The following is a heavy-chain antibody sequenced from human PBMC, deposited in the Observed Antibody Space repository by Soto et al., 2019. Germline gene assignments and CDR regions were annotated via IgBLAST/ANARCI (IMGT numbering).Heavy chain of an antibody. D-gene: IGHD5-18*01. CDR2: IYSGGST. CDR3: LTINSYGPPGSGYYYGMDV. CDR1: GFTVSSNY. Sequence: EVQLVESGGGLVQPGGSLRLSCAASGFTVSSNYMSWVRQAPGKGLEWVSVIYSGGSTYYADSVKGRFTISRHNSKNTRYLQMNSLSAEDTAVYYCLTINSYGPPGSGYYYGMDVWGQGTTVTVSS. J-gene: IGHJ6*02. V-gene: IGHV3-53*04.